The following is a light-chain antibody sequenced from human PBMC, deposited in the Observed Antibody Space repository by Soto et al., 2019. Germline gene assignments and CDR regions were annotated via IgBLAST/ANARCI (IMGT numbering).Light chain of an antibody. Sequence: DMQLTQSPSSLSVSVGDRVTITCQTSQDINTYLNWYQQKPGRAPKLLIYDASNLETGVASTFSGSGSGTHFTFTINSLQPEDVGTYYCQQYRTFPITFGQGTRLEIK. CDR2: DAS. CDR3: QQYRTFPIT. V-gene: IGKV1-33*01. J-gene: IGKJ5*01. CDR1: QDINTY.